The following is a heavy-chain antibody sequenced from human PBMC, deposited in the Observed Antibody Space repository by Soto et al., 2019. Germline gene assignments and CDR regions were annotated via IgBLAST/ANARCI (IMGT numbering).Heavy chain of an antibody. V-gene: IGHV3-11*01. CDR3: ARAVNGNEFDP. Sequence: QVQLVESGGGWVKTGGSLRLSCAASGFTFRDYYMSWIRQAPGKGLEWVSYIHSSGATIYYADSVKGRFTISRDNAKNSLYLQMNSLRAEDTGLYYCARAVNGNEFDPWGQGTLVTVSS. CDR2: IHSSGATI. CDR1: GFTFRDYY. J-gene: IGHJ5*02.